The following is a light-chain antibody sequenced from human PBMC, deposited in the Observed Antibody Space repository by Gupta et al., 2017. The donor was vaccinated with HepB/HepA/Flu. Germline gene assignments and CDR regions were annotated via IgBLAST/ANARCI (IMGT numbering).Light chain of an antibody. J-gene: IGLJ2*01. V-gene: IGLV1-51*02. Sequence: SVFPPPPSFSSSPGQKVTISCSGSSSNIGNNYVSWYQQLPGTAPKLLIYENNKRPSGIPDRFSGSKSGTSATLGITGLQTGDEADYYCGTWDSSLSSGVFGGGTKLTVL. CDR3: GTWDSSLSSGV. CDR1: SSNIGNNY. CDR2: ENN.